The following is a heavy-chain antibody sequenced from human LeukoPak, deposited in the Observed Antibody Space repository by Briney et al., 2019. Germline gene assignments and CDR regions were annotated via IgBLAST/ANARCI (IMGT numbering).Heavy chain of an antibody. Sequence: PGGSLRLSCAASGFTVSSNYMGWVRQAPGKGLEWVSVIYSGGSTYYADSVKGRFTISRDNSKNTLYLQMNSLRAEDTAVYYCARDSPPYYDSSGVWGQGTLVTVSS. V-gene: IGHV3-66*01. J-gene: IGHJ4*02. CDR3: ARDSPPYYDSSGV. CDR1: GFTVSSNY. D-gene: IGHD3-22*01. CDR2: IYSGGST.